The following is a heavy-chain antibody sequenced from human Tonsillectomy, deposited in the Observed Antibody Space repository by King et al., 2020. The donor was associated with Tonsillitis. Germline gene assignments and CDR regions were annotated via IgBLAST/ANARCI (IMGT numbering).Heavy chain of an antibody. Sequence: QLVQSGAEVKKPEESLKISCKGSGYTFTNYWIGWVRQVPGKGLEWMGIIYPADSDTRYSPSFQGQVTISADKSISTAYLQWSSLKASDTAMYYCARRGPVEVAGDPAGDYWGQGTLVTVSS. J-gene: IGHJ4*02. D-gene: IGHD6-19*01. V-gene: IGHV5-51*01. CDR3: ARRGPVEVAGDPAGDY. CDR1: GYTFTNYW. CDR2: IYPADSDT.